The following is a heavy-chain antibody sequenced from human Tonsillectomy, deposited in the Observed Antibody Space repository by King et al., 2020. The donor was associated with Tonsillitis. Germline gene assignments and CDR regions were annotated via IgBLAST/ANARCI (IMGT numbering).Heavy chain of an antibody. D-gene: IGHD7-27*01. J-gene: IGHJ6*03. V-gene: IGHV3-30-3*01. CDR2: ISYDGTNK. CDR3: ARDGLQHWGLGHYYYYYMDV. CDR1: GFTFSTYA. Sequence: VQLVESGGGVVQPGRSLRLSCAASGFTFSTYAMHWVRQAPGKGLEWVAVISYDGTNKYDADSVKGRFTISRDTSKNTLYLQMNSLKPDDTAVYYCARDGLQHWGLGHYYYYYMDVWGKGTTVIVSS.